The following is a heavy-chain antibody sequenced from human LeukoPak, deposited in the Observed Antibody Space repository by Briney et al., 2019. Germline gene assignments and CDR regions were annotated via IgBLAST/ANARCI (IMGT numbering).Heavy chain of an antibody. V-gene: IGHV4-39*07. D-gene: IGHD6-19*01. Sequence: SETLSLTCAVSGGSISSSSYYWDWIRQPPGKGLEWIGEIFHSGSSNYNPSLKSRVTISVDKSKNQFSLKLSSVTAADTAVYYCESGTIAVAGIFHYWGQGILVTVSS. J-gene: IGHJ4*02. CDR2: IFHSGSS. CDR3: ESGTIAVAGIFHY. CDR1: GGSISSSSYY.